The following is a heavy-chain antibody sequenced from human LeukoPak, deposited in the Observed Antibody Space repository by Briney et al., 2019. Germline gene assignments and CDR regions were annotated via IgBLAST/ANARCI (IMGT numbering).Heavy chain of an antibody. CDR1: GFTFSSYW. V-gene: IGHV3-7*01. Sequence: GGSLRLSCAASGFTFSSYWMSWVRQAPGKGLEWVANTKQDGSEEYYVDSVKGRFTISRDNAKNSLYLQMTSLRAEDTAVYYCARDSPERGYSYGPLDNYFDYWGQGTLVTVSS. D-gene: IGHD5-18*01. J-gene: IGHJ4*02. CDR2: TKQDGSEE. CDR3: ARDSPERGYSYGPLDNYFDY.